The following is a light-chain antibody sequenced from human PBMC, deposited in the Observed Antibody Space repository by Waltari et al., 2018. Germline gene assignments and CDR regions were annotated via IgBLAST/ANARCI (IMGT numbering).Light chain of an antibody. J-gene: IGLJ2*01. CDR1: NLNIATNY. CDR2: EDY. Sequence: QSVLTQPPSVSAAPGQKVTITCSAGNLNIATNYVPWYQQPPGTPPKLLIYEDYKRPSGVPDRFSGSKSGTSATLDITGLQTGDEADYHCGTWDNSLFGVVFGGGTKLTVL. CDR3: GTWDNSLFGVV. V-gene: IGLV1-51*02.